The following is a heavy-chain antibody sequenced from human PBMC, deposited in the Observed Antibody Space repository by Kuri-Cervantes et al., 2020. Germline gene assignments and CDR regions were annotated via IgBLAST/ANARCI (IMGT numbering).Heavy chain of an antibody. CDR2: INPSGGST. D-gene: IGHD1-1*01. V-gene: IGHV1-46*01. J-gene: IGHJ6*02. CDR1: GYTFTSYY. CDR3: ARDQLERRQPDYYYYGMDV. Sequence: ASVKVSCKASGYTFTSYYMHWVRQAPGQGLEWMGIINPSGGSTSYAQKFQGRVTMTRDTSTSTVYMELSSLRSEDTAVYYCARDQLERRQPDYYYYGMDVWGQGTTVTVSS.